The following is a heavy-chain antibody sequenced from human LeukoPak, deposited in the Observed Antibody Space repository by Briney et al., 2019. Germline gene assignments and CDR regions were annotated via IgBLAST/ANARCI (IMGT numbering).Heavy chain of an antibody. D-gene: IGHD2-8*01. J-gene: IGHJ5*02. CDR1: GGSFSGYY. CDR3: ARGLYPRRYWFDP. Sequence: KPSETLSLTCAVYGGSFSGYYWSWIRQPAGKGLEWIGRIYTSGSTNYNPSLKSRVTMSVDTSKNQFSLKLSSVTAADTAVYYCARGLYPRRYWFDPWGQGTLVTVSS. V-gene: IGHV4-59*10. CDR2: IYTSGST.